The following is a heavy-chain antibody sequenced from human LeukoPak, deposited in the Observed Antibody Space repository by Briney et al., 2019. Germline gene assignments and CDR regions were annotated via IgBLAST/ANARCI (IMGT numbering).Heavy chain of an antibody. CDR3: AKDPYYDILTGFDY. CDR1: GFTFSSYA. CDR2: IRSDGSIK. Sequence: GGSLRLSCAASGFTFSSYAMHWVRQAPGKGLEWVAFIRSDGSIKYYSDSVKGRFTISRDDSKNTLYLQMNSLRAEDTALYYCAKDPYYDILTGFDYWGQGTLVTVSS. D-gene: IGHD3-9*01. V-gene: IGHV3-30*02. J-gene: IGHJ4*02.